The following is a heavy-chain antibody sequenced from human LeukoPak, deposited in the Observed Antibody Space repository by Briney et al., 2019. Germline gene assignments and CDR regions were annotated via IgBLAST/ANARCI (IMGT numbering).Heavy chain of an antibody. Sequence: GGSLRLSCAVSGFTVSDSYMSWVRQAPGKGLEWVSVIYSGGSTYYADSVKGRFTISRDNSKNTLYLQMNSLRAEDTAVYYCGRASGDYYYGMDVWGQGTTVTVSS. CDR3: GRASGDYYYGMDV. CDR1: GFTVSDSY. V-gene: IGHV3-66*01. D-gene: IGHD3-10*01. CDR2: IYSGGST. J-gene: IGHJ6*02.